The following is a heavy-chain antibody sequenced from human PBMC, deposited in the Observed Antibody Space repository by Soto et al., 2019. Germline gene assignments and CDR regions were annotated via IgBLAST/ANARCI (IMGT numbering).Heavy chain of an antibody. V-gene: IGHV3-23*01. J-gene: IGHJ5*02. CDR1: GFTFSSYA. D-gene: IGHD2-2*01. Sequence: GGSLRLSCAASGFTFSSYAMSWVRQAPGKGLEWVSAISGSGGSTYYADSVKGRSTISRDNSKNTLYLQMNSLRAEDTAVYYCAKSGVVVPAAMSWFDPWGQGTLVTVSS. CDR3: AKSGVVVPAAMSWFDP. CDR2: ISGSGGST.